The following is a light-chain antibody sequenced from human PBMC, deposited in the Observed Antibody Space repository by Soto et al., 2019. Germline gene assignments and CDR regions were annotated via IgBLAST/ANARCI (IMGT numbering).Light chain of an antibody. Sequence: EIVLTQSPGTLSLSPGERATLSCRASQSVSSSYLAWYQQKPGQAPRLLIYGASSRATGIPDRFSGSGSGTDFTLTIISLQPKDFAVYYYQQYDSWPIFTFGPGTKVDSK. J-gene: IGKJ3*01. CDR3: QQYDSWPIFT. CDR1: QSVSSSY. V-gene: IGKV3-20*01. CDR2: GAS.